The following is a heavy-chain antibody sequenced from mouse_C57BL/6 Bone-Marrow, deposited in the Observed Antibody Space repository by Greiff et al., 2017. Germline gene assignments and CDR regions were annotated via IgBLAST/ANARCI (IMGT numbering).Heavy chain of an antibody. CDR2: IDPSDSYT. Sequence: QLQQPGAELVKPGASVKLSCKASGYTFTSYWMQWVKQRPGQGLEWIGEIDPSDSYTNYNQKFKGKATLTVDTSSSTAYMQLSSLTSEDSAVYYCARYYGSRVEFDYWGQGTTLTVSS. J-gene: IGHJ2*01. CDR3: ARYYGSRVEFDY. D-gene: IGHD1-1*01. V-gene: IGHV1-50*01. CDR1: GYTFTSYW.